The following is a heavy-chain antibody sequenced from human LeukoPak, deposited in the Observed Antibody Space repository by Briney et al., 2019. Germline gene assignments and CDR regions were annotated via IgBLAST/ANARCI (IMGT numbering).Heavy chain of an antibody. D-gene: IGHD2-2*01. CDR3: ARDSPTYCSSTNCYFDAFDI. Sequence: GGALRLSCAASGFTFSSYSMNWVRQAPGKGLEWVSAISGSGGSTYYADSVKGRFTISRDNSKNTVYLQMNSLRAEDTAVYYCARDSPTYCSSTNCYFDAFDIWGHGTTVTVSS. J-gene: IGHJ3*02. CDR1: GFTFSSYS. V-gene: IGHV3-23*01. CDR2: ISGSGGST.